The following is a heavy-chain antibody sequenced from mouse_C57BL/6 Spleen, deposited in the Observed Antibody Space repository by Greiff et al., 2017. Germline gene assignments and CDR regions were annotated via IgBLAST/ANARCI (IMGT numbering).Heavy chain of an antibody. CDR1: GIDFSRYW. J-gene: IGHJ3*01. CDR3: ARGYYGTRGVAY. V-gene: IGHV4-1*01. D-gene: IGHD1-2*01. CDR2: INPDSSTI. Sequence: EAGGIDFSRYWMSWVRRAPGKGLEWIGEINPDSSTINYAPSLKDKFIISRDNAKNTLYLQMSKVRSEDTALYYCARGYYGTRGVAYWGQGTLVTVSA.